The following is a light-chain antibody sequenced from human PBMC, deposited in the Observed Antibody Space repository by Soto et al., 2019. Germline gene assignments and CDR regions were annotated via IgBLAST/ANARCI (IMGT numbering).Light chain of an antibody. CDR1: SSNIGRTY. CDR2: RNT. J-gene: IGLJ3*02. V-gene: IGLV1-47*01. Sequence: QSVLTQPPSASGTPGQRVTISCSGSSSNIGRTYVYWYQQLPGTAPKLLIYRNTQRPSGVPDRFSGSKSGTSASLAISGLRSEDEADYYCAAWDDSLSGWVFGGGTKLTVL. CDR3: AAWDDSLSGWV.